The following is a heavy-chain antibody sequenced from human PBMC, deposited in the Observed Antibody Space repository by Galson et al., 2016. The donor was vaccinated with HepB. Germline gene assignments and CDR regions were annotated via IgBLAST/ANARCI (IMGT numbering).Heavy chain of an antibody. D-gene: IGHD5-12*01. CDR1: GFTFSTYA. CDR2: ISHDSGSE. J-gene: IGHJ4*02. Sequence: SLRLSCAGSGFTFSTYAMSWVRQAPGKGLEWVSGISHDSGSEFYGDSVKGRFTIYRDNSKNTVYLELNSLTAEDTAIYYCVNRAEYSGRDNGFHYWGQGTLVTVSS. CDR3: VNRAEYSGRDNGFHY. V-gene: IGHV3-23*01.